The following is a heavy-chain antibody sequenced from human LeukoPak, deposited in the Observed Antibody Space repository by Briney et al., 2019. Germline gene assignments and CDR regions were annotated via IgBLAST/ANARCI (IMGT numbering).Heavy chain of an antibody. Sequence: ASVKVSCKASGGTFSSYAISWVRQAPGQGLEWMGGIIPIFGTANYAQKFQGRVMITADESTSTAYMELSSLRSEDTAVYYCARVDIVATRPSDWYYYMDVWGKGTTVTVSS. V-gene: IGHV1-69*13. J-gene: IGHJ6*03. CDR3: ARVDIVATRPSDWYYYMDV. D-gene: IGHD5-12*01. CDR2: IIPIFGTA. CDR1: GGTFSSYA.